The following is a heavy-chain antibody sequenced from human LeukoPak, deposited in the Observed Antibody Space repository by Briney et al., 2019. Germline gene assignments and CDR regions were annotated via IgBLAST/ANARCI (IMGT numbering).Heavy chain of an antibody. Sequence: SETLSLTCTVSGGSISSSSYYWGWIRQPPGKGLEWIGSIYYSGSTYYNPSLKSRVTISVDTSKNQFSLKLSSVTAADTAVYYCARGMSSSWESNYYYYGMDVWGQGTTVTVSS. J-gene: IGHJ6*02. CDR3: ARGMSSSWESNYYYYGMDV. V-gene: IGHV4-39*07. CDR1: GGSISSSSYY. CDR2: IYYSGST. D-gene: IGHD6-6*01.